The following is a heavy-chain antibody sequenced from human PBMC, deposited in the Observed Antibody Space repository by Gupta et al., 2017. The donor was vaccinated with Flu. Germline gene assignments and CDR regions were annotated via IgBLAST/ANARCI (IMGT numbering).Heavy chain of an antibody. D-gene: IGHD3-3*01. Sequence: VSVSYSGGSTYYADSVKGRFTISRDNSKNTLYLQMNSLRAEDTAVYFCARGVVPIYYWGQGTLVTGAS. CDR3: ARGVVPIYY. CDR2: SYSGGST. J-gene: IGHJ4*02. V-gene: IGHV3-53*01.